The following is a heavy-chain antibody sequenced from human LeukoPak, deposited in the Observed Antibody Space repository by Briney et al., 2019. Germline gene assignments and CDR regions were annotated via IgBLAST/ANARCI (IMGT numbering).Heavy chain of an antibody. CDR2: IYYGGST. CDR1: GGSISSSCYY. Sequence: SEALSLTCTVSGGSISSSCYYWGRIRQPPGKGLEWIGSIYYGGSTYYNPSLKSRVTISVDTSKNQFSLNLSSVTAADTAVYYCARHGGRSGGTMGALDYWGQGTLVTVSS. V-gene: IGHV4-39*01. D-gene: IGHD2-15*01. CDR3: ARHGGRSGGTMGALDY. J-gene: IGHJ4*02.